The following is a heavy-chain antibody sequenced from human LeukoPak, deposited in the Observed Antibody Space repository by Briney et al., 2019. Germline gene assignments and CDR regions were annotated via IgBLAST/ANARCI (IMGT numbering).Heavy chain of an antibody. J-gene: IGHJ4*02. CDR1: GFTFSSYG. D-gene: IGHD2-15*01. Sequence: GGSLRLSCAASGFTFSSYGIHWVRQAPGKGLEWVALIWYDGSNRYYVDSVKGRFTISRDNSKKTVYLQMNSLRAEDTAVYYCARAGYCSGGSCYGSDYWGQGTLVSVSS. V-gene: IGHV3-33*01. CDR2: IWYDGSNR. CDR3: ARAGYCSGGSCYGSDY.